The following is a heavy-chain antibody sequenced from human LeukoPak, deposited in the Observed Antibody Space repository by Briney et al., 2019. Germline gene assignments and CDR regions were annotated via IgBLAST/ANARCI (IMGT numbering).Heavy chain of an antibody. D-gene: IGHD6-13*01. V-gene: IGHV4-34*01. Sequence: SETLSLTCAVYGGSFSGYCWSWIRQPPGKGLEWIGEINHSGSTNYNPSLKSRVTISVDTSKNQFSLKLSSVTAADTAVYYCARGGGYSSSWYTIDYYYYMDVWGKGTTVTVSS. J-gene: IGHJ6*03. CDR3: ARGGGYSSSWYTIDYYYYMDV. CDR2: INHSGST. CDR1: GGSFSGYC.